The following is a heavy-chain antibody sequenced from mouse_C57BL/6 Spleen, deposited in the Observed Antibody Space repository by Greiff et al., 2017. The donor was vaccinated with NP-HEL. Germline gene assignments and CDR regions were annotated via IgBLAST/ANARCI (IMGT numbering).Heavy chain of an antibody. V-gene: IGHV14-4*01. Sequence: VQLQQSGAELVRPGASVKFSCTASGFNIKDDYMHWVKQRPEQGLEWIGWIDPENGDTEYASKFQGKATITADTSSNTAYLQLSSLTSEDTAVYYCTTSGDGYYDYWGQGTTLTVSS. CDR1: GFNIKDDY. CDR2: IDPENGDT. J-gene: IGHJ2*01. CDR3: TTSGDGYYDY. D-gene: IGHD2-3*01.